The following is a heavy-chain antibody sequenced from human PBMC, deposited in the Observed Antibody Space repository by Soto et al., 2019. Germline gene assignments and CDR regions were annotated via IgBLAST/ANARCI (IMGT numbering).Heavy chain of an antibody. D-gene: IGHD3-3*01. V-gene: IGHV3-74*01. CDR2: INSDGSRT. J-gene: IGHJ4*02. Sequence: EVQLVESGGGLVQPGGSLRLSCVVSGFTFSDSWMYWVRQVPGEGLVWVSFINSDGSRTNYADSVKGRFTISRDNAKNILYLQMNSMRAEDTAMYYCGKSRWSGSSLIDDWGQGTLVTVSS. CDR1: GFTFSDSW. CDR3: GKSRWSGSSLIDD.